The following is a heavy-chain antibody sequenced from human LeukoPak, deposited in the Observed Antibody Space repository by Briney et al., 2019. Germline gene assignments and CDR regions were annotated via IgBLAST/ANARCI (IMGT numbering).Heavy chain of an antibody. V-gene: IGHV3-11*01. CDR2: ISSSGSTI. J-gene: IGHJ4*02. CDR3: ARQMIGGGGSDY. Sequence: SGGSLRLSCAASGFTFSDYYMTWIRQAPGKGLEWVSYISSSGSTIYYADSVKGRFTISRDNAKNSLYLQMNSLSPEDTALYYCARQMIGGGGSDYWGQGTLVTVSS. D-gene: IGHD3-22*01. CDR1: GFTFSDYY.